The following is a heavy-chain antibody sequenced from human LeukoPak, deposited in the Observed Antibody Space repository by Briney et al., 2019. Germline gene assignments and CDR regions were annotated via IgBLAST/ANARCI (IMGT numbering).Heavy chain of an antibody. D-gene: IGHD3-9*01. V-gene: IGHV1-18*04. Sequence: ASVKVSCKVSGYTFTKYGVSWVRQAPGQWLEWIGWINANNGNINYAQNLQGRVTVTTDTSTNTAYMELRSLRSDDTAVYYCARDIDYNIDYWGQGTLVTVSS. CDR3: ARDIDYNIDY. CDR2: INANNGNI. CDR1: GYTFTKYG. J-gene: IGHJ4*02.